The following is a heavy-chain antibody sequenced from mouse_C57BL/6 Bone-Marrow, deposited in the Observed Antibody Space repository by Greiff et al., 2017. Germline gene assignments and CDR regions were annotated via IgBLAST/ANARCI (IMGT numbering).Heavy chain of an antibody. CDR1: GYTFTSHW. CDR2: IFPGSGST. CDR3: AREEDIYYGIPYAMDY. Sequence: VQVVESGPELVRPGASVKISCKAPGYTFTSHWMQWVRQRPGQGLEWIGEIFPGSGSTYYNEKFKGKATLTVDTSSSTAYMQLSRLTSEDSAVYFGAREEDIYYGIPYAMDYWGQGTSVTVSS. V-gene: IGHV1-56*01. D-gene: IGHD2-1*01. J-gene: IGHJ4*01.